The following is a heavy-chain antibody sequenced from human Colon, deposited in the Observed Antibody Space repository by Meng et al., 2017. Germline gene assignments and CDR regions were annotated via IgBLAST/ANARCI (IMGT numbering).Heavy chain of an antibody. V-gene: IGHV6-1*01. CDR2: TYYRSKWYN. D-gene: IGHD5-18*01. J-gene: IGHJ4*02. CDR3: ARDHGYSYGLPLDY. CDR1: GDSVSSNTAA. Sequence: QVQLQQSGPGLVKPSQTLSLTRVISGDSVSSNTAAWNWIRQSPSRGLEWLGRTYYRSKWYNEYAVSVKSRMTFNAGTSKNQVSLQVNSVTPEDTAVYYCARDHGYSYGLPLDYWGQGILVTVSS.